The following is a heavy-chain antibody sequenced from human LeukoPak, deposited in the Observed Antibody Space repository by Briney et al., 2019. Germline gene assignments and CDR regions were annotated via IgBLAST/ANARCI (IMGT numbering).Heavy chain of an antibody. Sequence: GRSLRLSCAASGFTFSSYAMHWVRQAPGKGLEWVAVISYDGSNKYCADSVKGRFTISRDNSKNTLYLQMNSLRAEDTAVYYCARGLRLGELSPYYFDYWGQGTLVTVSS. CDR3: ARGLRLGELSPYYFDY. CDR1: GFTFSSYA. J-gene: IGHJ4*02. D-gene: IGHD3-16*02. V-gene: IGHV3-30-3*01. CDR2: ISYDGSNK.